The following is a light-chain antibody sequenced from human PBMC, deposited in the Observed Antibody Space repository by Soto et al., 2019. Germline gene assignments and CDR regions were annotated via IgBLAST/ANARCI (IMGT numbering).Light chain of an antibody. V-gene: IGKV3-11*01. Sequence: EIVLTQSPATLSLSPGERATLSCRASQSVNRYLAWYQQKPGQAPRLLIYDASNRATGIPARFSGSGSGTDFTLTISSLEPDDFAVYYCQQHSNWPPYTFGQGTKLEIK. CDR3: QQHSNWPPYT. J-gene: IGKJ2*01. CDR2: DAS. CDR1: QSVNRY.